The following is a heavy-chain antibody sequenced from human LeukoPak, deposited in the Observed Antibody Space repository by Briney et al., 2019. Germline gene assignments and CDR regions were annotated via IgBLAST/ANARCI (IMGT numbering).Heavy chain of an antibody. J-gene: IGHJ4*02. D-gene: IGHD1-26*01. CDR2: ISYDGSNK. CDR3: ASGVVSGSYSIFDY. Sequence: PGGSLRLSCAASGFTFSSYAMHWVRQAPDKGLEWVAVISYDGSNKYCADSVKGRFTISRDNAKNSLYLQMNSLRAEDTAVYYCASGVVSGSYSIFDYWGQGTLVTVSS. CDR1: GFTFSSYA. V-gene: IGHV3-30-3*01.